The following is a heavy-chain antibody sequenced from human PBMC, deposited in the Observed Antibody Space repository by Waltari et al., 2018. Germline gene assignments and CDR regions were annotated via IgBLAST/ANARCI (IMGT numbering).Heavy chain of an antibody. CDR3: AKGSGSWSSGHYYAMDV. Sequence: EVQLVESGGGPVNPGGSLRLSCAASGFTFSDYSMEWVRQAPGKGLDWCSSISRFGDYIYYADPVKGRFTISRDNAKNLLSLQVDSLRVEDTAVYYCAKGSGSWSSGHYYAMDVWGHGTTVTVSS. CDR2: ISRFGDYI. V-gene: IGHV3-21*01. J-gene: IGHJ6*02. D-gene: IGHD6-13*01. CDR1: GFTFSDYS.